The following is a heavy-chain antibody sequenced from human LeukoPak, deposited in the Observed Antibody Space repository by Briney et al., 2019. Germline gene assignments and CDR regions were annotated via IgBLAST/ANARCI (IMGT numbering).Heavy chain of an antibody. Sequence: GGSLRLSCAASGFTFSSYAMSWVRQAPGKGLEWVSAISGGGGSTYYADSVKGRFTISRDNSKNTVYLQMNSLRAEDTAVYYCASLFVSGSYGGNGGFDYWGQGTLVTVSS. V-gene: IGHV3-23*01. CDR1: GFTFSSYA. D-gene: IGHD1-26*01. CDR2: ISGGGGST. CDR3: ASLFVSGSYGGNGGFDY. J-gene: IGHJ4*02.